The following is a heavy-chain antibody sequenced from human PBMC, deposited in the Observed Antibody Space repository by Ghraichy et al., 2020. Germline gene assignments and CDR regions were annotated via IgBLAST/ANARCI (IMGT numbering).Heavy chain of an antibody. CDR3: ARDGRRNAYDI. CDR1: GGSNISNY. J-gene: IGHJ3*02. Sequence: SETLSLTCTVSGGSNISNYCTWIQQPAGKGLEWIGRISPTGSTNYNSSLKSRVTMSVDTSKNQFSLKLNSVTAADTAIYYCARDGRRNAYDIWGQGTMVTVSS. CDR2: ISPTGST. V-gene: IGHV4-4*07.